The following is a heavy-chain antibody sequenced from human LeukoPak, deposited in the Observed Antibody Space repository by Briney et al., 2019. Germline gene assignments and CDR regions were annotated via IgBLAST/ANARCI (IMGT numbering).Heavy chain of an antibody. D-gene: IGHD2-21*02. V-gene: IGHV3-74*01. CDR1: GFTFSNYW. Sequence: PGGSLRLSCAVSGFTFSNYWMHWVRQAPGKGLVWVSPINTDGSSTTYADSVKGRFTISRDNAKNTLYLQMNSLRAEDTAVYYCARDMEYCGGDCYAFDIWGQGTMVTASS. J-gene: IGHJ3*02. CDR2: INTDGSST. CDR3: ARDMEYCGGDCYAFDI.